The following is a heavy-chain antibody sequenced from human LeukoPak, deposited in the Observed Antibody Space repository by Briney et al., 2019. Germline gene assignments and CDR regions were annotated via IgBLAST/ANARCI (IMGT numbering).Heavy chain of an antibody. Sequence: PGGSLRLSCAASGFTLSNYAMNWVRQTPGKGLEWVSGIRESGGGTYDTDSVKGRFTISRDNAKNTLYLQMNSLRAEDTAVYYCAKRGVVVRGVLVFGFHKEAYYFDHWGQGSLVTVSS. CDR2: IRESGGGT. J-gene: IGHJ4*02. D-gene: IGHD3-10*01. CDR1: GFTLSNYA. CDR3: AKRGVVVRGVLVFGFHKEAYYFDH. V-gene: IGHV3-23*01.